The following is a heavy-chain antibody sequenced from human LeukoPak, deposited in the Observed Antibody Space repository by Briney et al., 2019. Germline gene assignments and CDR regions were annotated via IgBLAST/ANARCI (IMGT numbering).Heavy chain of an antibody. CDR2: INSDGSST. Sequence: GGSLRLSCAASGFTFSSYWMHWVRQAPGKGLVWVSRINSDGSSTSYADSVKGRFTISRDNAKNTLYLQMNSLRPEDTAVYYCAKGHRPCTAGFCYSYYYYYYMDVWGSGTTVTVSS. V-gene: IGHV3-74*01. J-gene: IGHJ6*03. D-gene: IGHD2-15*01. CDR3: AKGHRPCTAGFCYSYYYYYYMDV. CDR1: GFTFSSYW.